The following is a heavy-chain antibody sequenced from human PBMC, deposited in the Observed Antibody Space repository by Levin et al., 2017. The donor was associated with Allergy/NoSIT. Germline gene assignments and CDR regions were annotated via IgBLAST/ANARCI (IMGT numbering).Heavy chain of an antibody. D-gene: IGHD4-11*01. J-gene: IGHJ4*02. V-gene: IGHV3-72*01. Sequence: PGGSLRLSCAASGFIFSDYYMDWVRQAPGKGLEWIARSRNKARGYTTEYAASVKGRFTVSRDDSTSSLYLQVNSLKSEDTAGYYGTRAATGNYISDYWGQGTLVTVSS. CDR1: GFIFSDYY. CDR3: TRAATGNYISDY. CDR2: SRNKARGYTT.